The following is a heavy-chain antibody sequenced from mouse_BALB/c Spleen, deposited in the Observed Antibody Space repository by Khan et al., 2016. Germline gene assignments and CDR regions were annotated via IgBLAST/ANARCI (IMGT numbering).Heavy chain of an antibody. CDR3: SRGLGRWYFDY. CDR2: ILPGSGSI. J-gene: IGHJ2*01. V-gene: IGHV1-9*01. Sequence: QVQLQQSGAELMKPGASVKISCKATGYTFSTYWIEWVKQRPGHGLEWIGEILPGSGSINYNEKFKGKATFTADKSSKTAYMLLSSLTSEDSAVYYCSRGLGRWYFDYWGQGTTLTVSS. D-gene: IGHD1-1*02. CDR1: GYTFSTYW.